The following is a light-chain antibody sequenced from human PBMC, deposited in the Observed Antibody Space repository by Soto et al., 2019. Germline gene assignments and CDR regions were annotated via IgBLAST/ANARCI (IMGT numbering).Light chain of an antibody. Sequence: EIVLTQSPATLSLSPGERATLSCRASQSISSYLAWYKQKPGQAPRLLIYDASNRATGIPARFSGSGSGTDFTPTISSLEPEDFAVYYCQQRSDWGVTFGPGTKVDIK. CDR3: QQRSDWGVT. J-gene: IGKJ3*01. CDR2: DAS. V-gene: IGKV3-11*01. CDR1: QSISSY.